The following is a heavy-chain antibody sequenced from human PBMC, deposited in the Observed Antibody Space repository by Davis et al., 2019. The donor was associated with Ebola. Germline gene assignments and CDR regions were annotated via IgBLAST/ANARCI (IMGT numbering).Heavy chain of an antibody. V-gene: IGHV3-23*01. CDR3: ASLDCGRYPNPYYYCGLDV. CDR2: ISGSGGTT. CDR1: VITFSSYA. J-gene: IGHJ6*04. Sequence: GESLKISCADSVITFSSYAMTWVRQAPGKGLEWVSAISGSGGTTYYAGSVKGRFTVSRDNSKKTMYLQMNSLRAEDTAVYYCASLDCGRYPNPYYYCGLDVWGKGTTLTVSS. D-gene: IGHD3-16*02.